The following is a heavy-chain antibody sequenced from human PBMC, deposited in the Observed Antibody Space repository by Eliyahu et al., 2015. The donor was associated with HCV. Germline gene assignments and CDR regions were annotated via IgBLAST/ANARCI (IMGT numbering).Heavy chain of an antibody. CDR2: INPNIGDT. D-gene: IGHD3-22*01. CDR3: ATERNPYDPSGYYDY. V-gene: IGHV1-2*02. J-gene: IGHJ4*02. CDR1: GYTFTGYH. Sequence: QVQLVQSGAEVKNPGASVNVSCKTSGYTFTGYHIHWVRQAPGQGLEWMGWINPNIGDTNYAQKFQGRVTMTRDTSIRTAYMELSSLRSDDTAVYYCATERNPYDPSGYYDYWGQGTLLTVSS.